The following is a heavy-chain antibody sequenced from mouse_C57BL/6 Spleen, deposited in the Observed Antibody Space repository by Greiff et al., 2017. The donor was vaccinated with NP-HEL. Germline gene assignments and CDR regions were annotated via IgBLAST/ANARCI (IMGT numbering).Heavy chain of an antibody. V-gene: IGHV1-61*01. Sequence: QLQQPGAELVRPGSSVKLSCKASGYTFTSYWMDWVKQRPGQGLEWIGNIYPSDSETHYNQKFKDKATLTVDKSSSTAYMQLSSLTSEDSAVYYCARTGYYEAYWGQGTLVTVSA. D-gene: IGHD2-3*01. CDR1: GYTFTSYW. CDR2: IYPSDSET. J-gene: IGHJ3*01. CDR3: ARTGYYEAY.